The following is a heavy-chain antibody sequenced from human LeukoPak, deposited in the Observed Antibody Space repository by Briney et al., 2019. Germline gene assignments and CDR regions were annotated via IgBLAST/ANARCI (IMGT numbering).Heavy chain of an antibody. CDR2: IFYSGST. J-gene: IGHJ4*02. CDR1: GGSISTSNYY. V-gene: IGHV4-39*07. CDR3: ARVGYGDYANFDY. D-gene: IGHD4-17*01. Sequence: SETLSLTCTVSGGSISTSNYYWGWVRQPPGKGLEWIGNIFYSGSTYSSPSLKSRVTISVDTSKNQFSLKLSSVTAADTAVYYCARVGYGDYANFDYWGQGTLVTVSS.